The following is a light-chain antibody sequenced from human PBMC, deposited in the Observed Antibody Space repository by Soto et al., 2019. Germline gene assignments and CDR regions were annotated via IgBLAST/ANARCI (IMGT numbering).Light chain of an antibody. J-gene: IGKJ2*01. CDR2: DAS. V-gene: IGKV1-5*01. CDR3: QQYRTYSHT. Sequence: DIQMTQSPSTLSASVGDRVTITCRASQSINTWLAWYQQNPGNAPKLLIYDASSLASGAPSRFSGSGSGTEFTLSISSLQPGDFATYYCQQYRTYSHTFGQGTKLDMK. CDR1: QSINTW.